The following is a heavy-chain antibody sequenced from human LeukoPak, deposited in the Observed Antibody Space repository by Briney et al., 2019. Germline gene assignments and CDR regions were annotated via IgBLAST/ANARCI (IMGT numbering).Heavy chain of an antibody. J-gene: IGHJ4*02. CDR1: GFMFHDYA. Sequence: GGSLRLSCAGPGFMFHDYAIHWVRQAPGKRLERVSLISGDGGSTFYADSVKGRFTISRDNSKNSLYLQMNSLRSDDTALYYCARESESSGWYDYWGQGTLVTVSS. D-gene: IGHD6-19*01. CDR2: ISGDGGST. CDR3: ARESESSGWYDY. V-gene: IGHV3-43*02.